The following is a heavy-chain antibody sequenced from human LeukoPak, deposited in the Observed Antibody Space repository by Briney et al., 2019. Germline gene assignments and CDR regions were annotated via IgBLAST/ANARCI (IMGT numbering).Heavy chain of an antibody. J-gene: IGHJ3*02. CDR3: VREYSSSSGRAFDI. V-gene: IGHV3-74*01. CDR1: GFTFSSYW. CDR2: ISTDGSST. Sequence: GGSLRLSCAASGFTFSSYWMPWFRQAPGKGLVWASRISTDGSSTNSADSVRGRFTISRDNAKNTLYLQMNSLRAEDTAVYYCVREYSSSSGRAFDIWGQGTMVTVSP. D-gene: IGHD6-6*01.